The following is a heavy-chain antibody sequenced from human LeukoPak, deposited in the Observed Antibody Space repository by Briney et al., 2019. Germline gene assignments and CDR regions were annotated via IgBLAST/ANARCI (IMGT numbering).Heavy chain of an antibody. Sequence: ASVKVSCKASGYTFTSYDINWVRQATGQGLEWMGWMNPNSGITGYAQKFQGRVTMTRNTSISTAYMELSSLRSEDTAVYYCASFYYDSSGYYSAFDIWGQGTMVTVSS. J-gene: IGHJ3*02. V-gene: IGHV1-8*01. CDR2: MNPNSGIT. CDR1: GYTFTSYD. D-gene: IGHD3-22*01. CDR3: ASFYYDSSGYYSAFDI.